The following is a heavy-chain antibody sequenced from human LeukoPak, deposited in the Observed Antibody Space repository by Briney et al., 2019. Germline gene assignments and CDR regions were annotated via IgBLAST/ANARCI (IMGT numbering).Heavy chain of an antibody. D-gene: IGHD6-19*01. Sequence: SGPTLVKPTQTLTLTCTFSGFSLSTSGVGVGWIRQPPGKALKWLALIYWDDDKRYSPSLKSRLTITKDTSKNQVVLTMTNMDPVDTATYYCAHYSGYDLYSSGWYVYWGQGTLVTVSS. J-gene: IGHJ4*02. V-gene: IGHV2-5*02. CDR1: GFSLSTSGVG. CDR2: IYWDDDK. CDR3: AHYSGYDLYSSGWYVY.